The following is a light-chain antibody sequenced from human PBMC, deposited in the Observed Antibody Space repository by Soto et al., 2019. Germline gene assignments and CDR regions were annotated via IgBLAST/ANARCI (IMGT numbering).Light chain of an antibody. J-gene: IGLJ1*01. V-gene: IGLV2-23*01. CDR2: EDN. CDR1: SSEVGSYNL. CDR3: CSYAGSSTPYV. Sequence: QSVLTQPASVSGSPGQSITISCTGTSSEVGSYNLVSWYQQHPGKAPKFMIYEDNKRPPGVSNRFSGSKSGNTASLTISGLQAEDEADYYCCSYAGSSTPYVFGSGTKVTVL.